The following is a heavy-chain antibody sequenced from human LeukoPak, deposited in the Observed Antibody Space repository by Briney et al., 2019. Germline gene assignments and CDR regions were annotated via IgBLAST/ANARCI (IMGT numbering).Heavy chain of an antibody. CDR3: ARYCSGGDCYSKALDY. CDR2: IYYSGST. J-gene: IGHJ4*02. Sequence: SQTLSLTCSVSGGSINNYWWNWIRQPPGKGLEWIGYIYYSGSTSYNPSLKSRLTISVDTSLNQFSLKLNSVTAADTAVYYCARYCSGGDCYSKALDYWGQGILVTVSS. V-gene: IGHV4-59*01. D-gene: IGHD2-15*01. CDR1: GGSINNYW.